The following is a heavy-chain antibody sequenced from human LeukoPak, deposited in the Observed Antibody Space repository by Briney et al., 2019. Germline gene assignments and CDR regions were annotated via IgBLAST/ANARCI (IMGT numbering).Heavy chain of an antibody. Sequence: GGSLRLSCAASGFTFSSYGMSWVRQAPGKGLEWVSAISGSGGSTYYADSVKGRFTISRDNAKNTLYLQMGSLRAEDMAVYYCARVEGGYDGGFLDHWGQGTLVTVSS. J-gene: IGHJ4*02. CDR1: GFTFSSYG. V-gene: IGHV3-23*01. D-gene: IGHD5-12*01. CDR3: ARVEGGYDGGFLDH. CDR2: ISGSGGST.